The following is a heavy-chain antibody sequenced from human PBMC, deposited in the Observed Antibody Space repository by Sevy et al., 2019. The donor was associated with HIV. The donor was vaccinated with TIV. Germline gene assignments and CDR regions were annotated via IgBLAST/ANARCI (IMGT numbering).Heavy chain of an antibody. CDR1: GFTFSDYY. CDR2: ISSSGSTI. CDR3: ARSIAAAGTYNWFDP. J-gene: IGHJ5*02. V-gene: IGHV3-11*04. D-gene: IGHD6-13*01. Sequence: GGSLRLSCVASGFTFSDYYMSWIRQAPGKGLEWVSYISSSGSTIYYADSVKGRFTISRDNAKNSLYLQMNSLRAEDTAVYYCARSIAAAGTYNWFDPWGQGTLVTVSS.